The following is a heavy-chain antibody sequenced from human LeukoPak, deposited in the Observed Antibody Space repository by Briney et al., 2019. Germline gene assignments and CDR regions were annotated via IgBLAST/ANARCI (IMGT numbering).Heavy chain of an antibody. CDR3: ANPAATG. J-gene: IGHJ1*01. CDR1: GFTFSSYA. CDR2: IGSTGGST. V-gene: IGHV3-64D*09. Sequence: GGSLRLSCSASGFTFSSYAMYWVRQAPGKGLDYVSTIGSTGGSTDYADSVKGRFTISRDNSKNTLYLQMSSLRVEDTAVYYCANPAATGWGQGTLVTVSS. D-gene: IGHD6-13*01.